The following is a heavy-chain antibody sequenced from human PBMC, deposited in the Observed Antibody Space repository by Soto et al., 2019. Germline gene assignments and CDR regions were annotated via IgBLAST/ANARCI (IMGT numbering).Heavy chain of an antibody. CDR1: GGSISSSSYY. D-gene: IGHD6-13*01. V-gene: IGHV4-39*01. J-gene: IGHJ4*02. CDR2: IYYSGST. CDR3: ATYSSSWFFDY. Sequence: QLQLQESGPGLVKPSETLSLTCTVSGGSISSSSYYWGWIRQPPGKGLEWIGSIYYSGSTYYNPSLKSRVTISVDTSKNQFSVKLSSVTAADTAVYYCATYSSSWFFDYWGQGTLVTVSS.